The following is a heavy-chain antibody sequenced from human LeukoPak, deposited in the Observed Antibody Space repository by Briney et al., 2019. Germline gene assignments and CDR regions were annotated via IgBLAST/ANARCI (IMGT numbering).Heavy chain of an antibody. CDR3: ARDRSATWPLWAGLNWFDP. CDR2: ISAYNGNT. V-gene: IGHV1-18*01. Sequence: ASVKVSCKASGYTFTSYGISWVRQAPGQGLEWMGWISAYNGNTNYAQKLQGRVTMTTDTSTSTAYMELSSLRSEDTAVYYCARDRSATWPLWAGLNWFDPWGQGTLVTVSS. CDR1: GYTFTSYG. D-gene: IGHD4-17*01. J-gene: IGHJ5*02.